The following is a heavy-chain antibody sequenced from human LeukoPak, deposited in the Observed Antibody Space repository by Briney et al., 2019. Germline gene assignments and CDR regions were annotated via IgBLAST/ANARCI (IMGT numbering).Heavy chain of an antibody. CDR3: ARRVTYYYGSGSYYNEDWYFDL. V-gene: IGHV7-4-1*02. CDR1: GYTFTSYA. CDR2: INTNTGKP. Sequence: ASVKVSCKASGYTFTSYAMNWVRQAPGQGLEWMGWINTNTGKPSYAQGFTGRFVFSLDTSVSTAYLQISSLKAEDTAVYYCARRVTYYYGSGSYYNEDWYFDLWGRGTLVTVSS. D-gene: IGHD3-10*01. J-gene: IGHJ2*01.